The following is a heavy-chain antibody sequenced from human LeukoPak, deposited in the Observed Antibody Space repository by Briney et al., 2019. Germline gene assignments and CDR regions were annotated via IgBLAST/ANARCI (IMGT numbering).Heavy chain of an antibody. D-gene: IGHD1-26*01. CDR1: GFTFSSYW. Sequence: PGGSLRLSCAASGFTFSSYWMSWVRQAPGKGLEWVANIKQDGSEKYYVDSVKGRFTISRDNAKNSLYLQMNSLRAEDTAVYYCASYRRMSGSYRLDYWGQGTLVTVSS. CDR2: IKQDGSEK. CDR3: ASYRRMSGSYRLDY. J-gene: IGHJ4*02. V-gene: IGHV3-7*01.